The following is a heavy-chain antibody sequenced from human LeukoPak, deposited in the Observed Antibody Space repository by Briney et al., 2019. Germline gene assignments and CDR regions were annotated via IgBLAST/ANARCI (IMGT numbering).Heavy chain of an antibody. D-gene: IGHD3-10*01. CDR1: GFTVSSYG. J-gene: IGHJ5*02. CDR2: ISPTGRST. Sequence: TGGSLRLSCAASGFTVSSYGMSWVRLAPGKGLEWVSSISPTGRSTWNTDSVRGRFTISRDNAGNSLYLQMSSLRDEDTAVYYCVRDALGESGAGGPWGQGTLVSVSS. V-gene: IGHV3-21*06. CDR3: VRDALGESGAGGP.